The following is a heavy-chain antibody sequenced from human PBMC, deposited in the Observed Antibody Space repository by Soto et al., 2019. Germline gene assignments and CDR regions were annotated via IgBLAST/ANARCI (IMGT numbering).Heavy chain of an antibody. CDR1: GFTFSSYA. Sequence: EVQLLDSGGGLVQPGGSLRLSCAASGFTFSSYAMSWVRQAPGKGLEWVSAISGSGGTTYYADSVKGRFTISRDNSKNTLYLQMNSLRADDTAVYYCAKCLYFGGDCYPLDYWGQGTLVTVSS. V-gene: IGHV3-23*01. J-gene: IGHJ4*02. CDR2: ISGSGGTT. CDR3: AKCLYFGGDCYPLDY. D-gene: IGHD2-21*02.